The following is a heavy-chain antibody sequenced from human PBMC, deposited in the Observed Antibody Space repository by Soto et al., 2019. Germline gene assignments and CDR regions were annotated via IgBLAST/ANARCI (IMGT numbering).Heavy chain of an antibody. CDR3: ARDLYYDFWSGYRQTSYNWFDP. V-gene: IGHV4-4*07. Sequence: SETLSLTCTVSGGSISSYYWSWIRQPAGKGLEWIGRIYTSGSTNYNPSLKSRVTMSVDTSKNQFSLKLSSVTAADTAVYYCARDLYYDFWSGYRQTSYNWFDPWGQGTMVTVYS. CDR2: IYTSGST. J-gene: IGHJ5*02. CDR1: GGSISSYY. D-gene: IGHD3-3*01.